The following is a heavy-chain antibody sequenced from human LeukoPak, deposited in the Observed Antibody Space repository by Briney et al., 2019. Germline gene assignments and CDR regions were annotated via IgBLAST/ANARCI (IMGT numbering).Heavy chain of an antibody. CDR1: GGSISSGGYS. Sequence: SQTLSLTCAVSGGSISSGGYSWSWIRQPPGKGLEWIGYIYHSGSTYYNPSLKSRVTISVDRSKSQFSLKLSSVTAADTAVYYCARGESYYDSSGLNWFDPWGQGTLVTVSS. J-gene: IGHJ5*02. CDR3: ARGESYYDSSGLNWFDP. V-gene: IGHV4-30-2*01. D-gene: IGHD3-22*01. CDR2: IYHSGST.